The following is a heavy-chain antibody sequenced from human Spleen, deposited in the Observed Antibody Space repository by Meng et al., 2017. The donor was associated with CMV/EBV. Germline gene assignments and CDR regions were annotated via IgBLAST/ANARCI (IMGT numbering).Heavy chain of an antibody. V-gene: IGHV4-39*07. D-gene: IGHD3-3*01. CDR2: IYYSGST. CDR1: GGSISSSSYS. Sequence: SETLSLTCTVSGGSISSSSYSWGWIRQPPGKGLEWIGSIYYSGSTYYNPSLKSRVSISVDTSQNQFSLNLNSVTAADTAIYYCARGTSDFGSAYSSFRWFDPWGQGTLVTVSS. CDR3: ARGTSDFGSAYSSFRWFDP. J-gene: IGHJ5*02.